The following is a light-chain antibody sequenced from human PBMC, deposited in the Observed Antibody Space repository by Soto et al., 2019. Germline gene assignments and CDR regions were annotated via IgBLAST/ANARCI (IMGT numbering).Light chain of an antibody. CDR3: CSYAGTPYV. Sequence: QSALTQPRSVSASPGQSVTISCTGTRSDVGGYNYVSWYQHHPGKAPKLMIYGVSARPSGVPDRFSGSKSGNTASLTISGLQSEFEADYYCCSYAGTPYVFGTGTNVTVL. CDR1: RSDVGGYNY. CDR2: GVS. V-gene: IGLV2-11*01. J-gene: IGLJ1*01.